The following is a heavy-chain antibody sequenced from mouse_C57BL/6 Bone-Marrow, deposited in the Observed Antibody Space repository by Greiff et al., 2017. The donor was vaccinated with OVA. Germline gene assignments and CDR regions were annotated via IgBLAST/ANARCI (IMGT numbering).Heavy chain of an antibody. V-gene: IGHV14-4*01. CDR3: TTDKSNYVDY. Sequence: VQLQQSGAELVRPGASVKLSCTASGFNIKDDYMHWVKQRPEQGLEWIGWIDPENGDTEYASKFQGKATITADTSSNTAYLQLSSLTSEDTAVYYCTTDKSNYVDYWGQGTTLTVSS. D-gene: IGHD5-1*01. CDR1: GFNIKDDY. CDR2: IDPENGDT. J-gene: IGHJ2*01.